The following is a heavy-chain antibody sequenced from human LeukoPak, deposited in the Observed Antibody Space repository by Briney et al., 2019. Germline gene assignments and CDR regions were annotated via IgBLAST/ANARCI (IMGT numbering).Heavy chain of an antibody. CDR1: GYSFTSYW. Sequence: GESLKISCKGSGYSFTSYWIGWVRQMPGKGLEWMGIIYPGDSDTRYSPSFQGQVTISADKSISTAYLQWCSLKASDTAMYYCARPYYYGSGSRGSHYYYMDVWGKGTTVTVSS. J-gene: IGHJ6*03. CDR2: IYPGDSDT. V-gene: IGHV5-51*01. D-gene: IGHD3-10*01. CDR3: ARPYYYGSGSRGSHYYYMDV.